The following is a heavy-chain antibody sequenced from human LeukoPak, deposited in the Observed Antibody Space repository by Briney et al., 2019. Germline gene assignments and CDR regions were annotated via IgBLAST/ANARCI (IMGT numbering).Heavy chain of an antibody. CDR3: ASLHSSSWHIDY. CDR1: GGSISSYY. V-gene: IGHV4-59*08. CDR2: IYYSGST. D-gene: IGHD6-13*01. Sequence: SETLSLTCTVSGGSISSYYWSWIRQPPGKGLEWIGYIYYSGSTNYNPSLKSRVTISVDTSKNQFSLKLSSVTAADTAVYYCASLHSSSWHIDYWGQGTLVTVSS. J-gene: IGHJ4*02.